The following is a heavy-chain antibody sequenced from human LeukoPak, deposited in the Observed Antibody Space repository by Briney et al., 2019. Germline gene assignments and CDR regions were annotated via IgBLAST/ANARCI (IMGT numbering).Heavy chain of an antibody. CDR1: GFAFSDYS. J-gene: IGHJ3*01. D-gene: IGHD3-3*01. CDR3: ARDQNYDCWSGYLW. Sequence: GGSLRLPCAASGFAFSDYSMNWVRQAPGQGLEWVSSISSSSTYIYYADSVKGRFTISRDNAKNSLYLQMNSLRAEDTAVYYCARDQNYDCWSGYLWWREGTMVTVSS. V-gene: IGHV3-21*01. CDR2: ISSSSTYI.